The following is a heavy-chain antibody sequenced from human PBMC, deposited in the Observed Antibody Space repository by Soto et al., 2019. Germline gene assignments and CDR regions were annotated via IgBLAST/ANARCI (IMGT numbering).Heavy chain of an antibody. Sequence: QVQLVQSGAEVKKPGSSVKVSCKASGGTFSSYAISWVRQAPGQVLEWMGGIIPIFATANYAQKFQGRVTITADESTSTAYLELSRLRSDVRAVYYCARHFPSGGFYWGFDYWGQGTLVTVSS. J-gene: IGHJ4*02. D-gene: IGHD6-19*01. CDR3: ARHFPSGGFYWGFDY. CDR2: IIPIFATA. V-gene: IGHV1-69*12. CDR1: GGTFSSYA.